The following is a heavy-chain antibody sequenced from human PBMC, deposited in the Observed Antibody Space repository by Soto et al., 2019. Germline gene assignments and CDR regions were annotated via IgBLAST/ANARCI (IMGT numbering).Heavy chain of an antibody. V-gene: IGHV3-21*01. D-gene: IGHD2-21*01. CDR1: GFTFTNHN. CDR2: ISSSSSFR. J-gene: IGHJ4*02. CDR3: ARDPPLSVLVVVATDDF. Sequence: EVHLVESGGGLVKPGGSLRLSCAASGFTFTNHNMNWVRQAPGKGLEWVSSISSSSSFRNYADSVKGRFSISRDNDKNVVYLQMDSLRAEDTAVYYCARDPPLSVLVVVATDDFWGQGTLVTVSS.